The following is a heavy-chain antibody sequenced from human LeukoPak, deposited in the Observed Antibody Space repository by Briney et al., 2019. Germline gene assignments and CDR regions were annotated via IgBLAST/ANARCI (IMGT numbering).Heavy chain of an antibody. J-gene: IGHJ2*01. D-gene: IGHD3-22*01. CDR1: GGSMFSYY. CDR3: ARRAYYDSSGYHPTSGYFDL. V-gene: IGHV4-4*08. Sequence: SEILSLTCSVSGGSMFSYYWNWIRQPPGKGLEWIGYIYSNGITKYSPSLRSRGTISFATSRNQFSLRLTSVTAADTAIYYCARRAYYDSSGYHPTSGYFDLWGRGTLVTVSS. CDR2: IYSNGIT.